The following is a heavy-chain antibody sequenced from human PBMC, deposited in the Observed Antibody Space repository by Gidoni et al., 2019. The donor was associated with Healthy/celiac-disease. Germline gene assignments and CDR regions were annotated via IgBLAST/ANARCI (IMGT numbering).Heavy chain of an antibody. CDR2: IYYSEGT. J-gene: IGHJ5*02. CDR3: ARSTAYYDFWGGYNGLGWFDP. D-gene: IGHD3-3*01. CDR1: GGSISGSH. Sequence: VQLQESGPGLAKPSETLSLTCTVPGGSISGSHWRWIRHPPGKGLEWIGYIYYSEGTNSNPSLRSRVTISVDTGKNQFSLKLSSVTAADTAVYYCARSTAYYDFWGGYNGLGWFDPWGQGTLVTVSS. V-gene: IGHV4-59*01.